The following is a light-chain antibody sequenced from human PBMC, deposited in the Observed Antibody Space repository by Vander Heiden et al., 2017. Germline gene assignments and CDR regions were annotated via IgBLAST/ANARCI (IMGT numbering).Light chain of an antibody. J-gene: IGKJ1*01. CDR3: QECTTWT. Sequence: EIVITPSSATASVSPGETAPLSCRASQSVSNSLARYQHKPGQPPRLSTYAASTRATGVPARCSGSGSGTDFTLTIISVQSVGFAICFCQECTTWTFGQGTKVEIK. CDR2: AAS. V-gene: IGKV3-15*01. CDR1: QSVSNS.